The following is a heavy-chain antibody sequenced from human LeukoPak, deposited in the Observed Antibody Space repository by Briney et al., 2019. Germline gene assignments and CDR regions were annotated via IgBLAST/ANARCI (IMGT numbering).Heavy chain of an antibody. CDR1: GYSISSGYY. Sequence: SETLSLTCTVSGYSISSGYYWGWIRQPPGKGLEWIGSIYHSGSTYYNPSLKSRVTISVDTSKNQFSLKLSSVTAADTAVYYCARAHSSSWYDYWGQGTLVTVSS. V-gene: IGHV4-38-2*02. J-gene: IGHJ4*02. D-gene: IGHD6-13*01. CDR3: ARAHSSSWYDY. CDR2: IYHSGST.